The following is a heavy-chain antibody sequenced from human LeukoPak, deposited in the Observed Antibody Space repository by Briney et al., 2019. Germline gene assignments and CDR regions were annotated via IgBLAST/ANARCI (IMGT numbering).Heavy chain of an antibody. CDR3: ARRPIAAAGFDY. CDR1: GGSFSGYY. D-gene: IGHD6-13*01. V-gene: IGHV4-34*01. CDR2: INHSGST. J-gene: IGHJ4*02. Sequence: SETLSLTCAVYGGSFSGYYRSWIRRPPGKGLEWIGEINHSGSTNYNPSLKSRVTISVDTSKNQFSLKLSSVTAADTAVYYCARRPIAAAGFDYWAREPWSPSPQ.